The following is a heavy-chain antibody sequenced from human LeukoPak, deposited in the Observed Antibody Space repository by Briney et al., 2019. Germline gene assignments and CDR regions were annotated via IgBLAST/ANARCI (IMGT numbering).Heavy chain of an antibody. D-gene: IGHD6-19*01. CDR1: GFTFSDYA. CDR3: AKDPSGRSSGWYFDY. Sequence: GGSLTLSCAASGFTFSDYAMHWVRQAPGKGLEWVTLISYNGVNKYYADSVKGRFTISRDNSKNTLYLQMDSLRAEDTAVYYCAKDPSGRSSGWYFDYWGQGTLVTVSS. J-gene: IGHJ4*02. CDR2: ISYNGVNK. V-gene: IGHV3-30-3*01.